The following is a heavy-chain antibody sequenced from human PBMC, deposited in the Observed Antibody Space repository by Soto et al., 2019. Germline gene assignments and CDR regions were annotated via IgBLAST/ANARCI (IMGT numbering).Heavy chain of an antibody. Sequence: GGSLRLSCAASGFTFSSYAMSWVRQAPGKGLEWVSAISGSGGSTYYADSVKGRFTISRDNSKNTLYLQMNSLRAEDTAVYYCASPAGRYYGSGRPGSSFYCGKGILVTVS. J-gene: IGHJ4*02. CDR3: ASPAGRYYGSGRPGSSFY. CDR2: ISGSGGST. CDR1: GFTFSSYA. D-gene: IGHD3-10*01. V-gene: IGHV3-23*01.